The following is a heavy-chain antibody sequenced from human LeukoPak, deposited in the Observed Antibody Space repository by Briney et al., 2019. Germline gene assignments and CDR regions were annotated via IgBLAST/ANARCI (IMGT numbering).Heavy chain of an antibody. D-gene: IGHD3-22*01. V-gene: IGHV3-48*01. Sequence: PSETLSLTCTVSGDSINSLDLWSWVRQPPGKGLEWVSYISSSSSTIYYADSVKGRFTISRDNAKNSLYLQMNSLRVEDTAVYYCVVWGEDRSGHRFDFWGQGTLVTVSS. J-gene: IGHJ4*02. CDR3: VVWGEDRSGHRFDF. CDR1: GDSINSLD. CDR2: ISSSSSTI.